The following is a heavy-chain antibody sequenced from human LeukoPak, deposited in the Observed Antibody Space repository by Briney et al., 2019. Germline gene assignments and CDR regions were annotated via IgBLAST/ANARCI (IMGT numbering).Heavy chain of an antibody. V-gene: IGHV3-7*01. CDR1: GFTFSSYW. Sequence: GGSLRLSCAASGFTFSSYWMTWVRQAPGKGLGWVAHIKQDGSEKYYVDSVKGRFTISRDNAKNSLYLQMNSLRAEDTAVYYCARGSYQLLWGGQGTLVTVSS. CDR3: ARGSYQLLW. D-gene: IGHD2-2*01. CDR2: IKQDGSEK. J-gene: IGHJ4*02.